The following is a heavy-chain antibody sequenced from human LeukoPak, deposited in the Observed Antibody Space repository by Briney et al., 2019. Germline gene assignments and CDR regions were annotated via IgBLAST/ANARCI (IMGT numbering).Heavy chain of an antibody. CDR2: TYYRSKWYN. Sequence: SQTLSLTCAISGDSVSSNSAAWNWIRQSPSRGLEWLGRTYYRSKWYNDYAVSVKSRITINPDTSKNQFSLQLNSVTPEDTAVYYCARDPEVATIRAPNWFDPWGQGTLVTVSS. J-gene: IGHJ5*02. D-gene: IGHD5-24*01. V-gene: IGHV6-1*01. CDR3: ARDPEVATIRAPNWFDP. CDR1: GDSVSSNSAA.